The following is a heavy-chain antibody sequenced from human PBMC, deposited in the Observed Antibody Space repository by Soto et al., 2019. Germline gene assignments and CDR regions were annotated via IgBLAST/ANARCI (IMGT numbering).Heavy chain of an antibody. V-gene: IGHV3-48*01. J-gene: IGHJ4*02. D-gene: IGHD2-21*01. Sequence: GGSLRLSCAASGFTFSSYSMNWVRQAPGKGLEWVSYISSSSSTIYYADSVKGRFTISRDNAKNSLYLQMNSLGAEDTAVYYCAVWAPWGAGDIDYWGQGTLVTVSS. CDR3: AVWAPWGAGDIDY. CDR2: ISSSSSTI. CDR1: GFTFSSYS.